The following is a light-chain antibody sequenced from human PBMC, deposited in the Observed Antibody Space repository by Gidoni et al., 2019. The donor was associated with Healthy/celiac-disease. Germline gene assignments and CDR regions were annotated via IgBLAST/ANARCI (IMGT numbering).Light chain of an antibody. CDR3: QSYDSSLSVVV. V-gene: IGLV1-40*01. CDR1: SANIGAGYD. J-gene: IGLJ2*01. Sequence: QSVLTQPPSVSGAPGQRVTISCTGSSANIGAGYDVPWYQQLPGTAPKLLSYGNSNRPSGVPDRFSGSKSGTSASLAITGLQAEDEADYYCQSYDSSLSVVVFGGGTKLTVL. CDR2: GNS.